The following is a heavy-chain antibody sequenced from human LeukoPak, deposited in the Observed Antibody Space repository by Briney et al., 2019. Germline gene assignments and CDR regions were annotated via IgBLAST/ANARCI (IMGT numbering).Heavy chain of an antibody. Sequence: PGGSLRLSCAASGFTFSSYGMHWVRQAPGKGLEWVAVTSYDGSNKYYADSVKGRFTISRDNSKNTLYLQMNSLRAEDTAVYYCAKPITRRTVVVPAAGNDYWGQGTLVTVSS. CDR3: AKPITRRTVVVPAAGNDY. D-gene: IGHD2-2*01. CDR2: TSYDGSNK. CDR1: GFTFSSYG. J-gene: IGHJ4*02. V-gene: IGHV3-30*18.